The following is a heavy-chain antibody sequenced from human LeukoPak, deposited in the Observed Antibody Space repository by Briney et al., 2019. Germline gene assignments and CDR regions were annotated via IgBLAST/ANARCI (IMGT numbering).Heavy chain of an antibody. J-gene: IGHJ4*02. Sequence: GGSLRLSCAASGFTFSSYGMSWVRQAPGKGLEWVSAISGSGGSTYYADSVKGRFTISRDNSKNTLYLQMNSLESEDTAVYYCLRFGSPDYWGQGTLVIVSS. V-gene: IGHV3-23*01. CDR3: LRFGSPDY. D-gene: IGHD3-10*01. CDR2: ISGSGGST. CDR1: GFTFSSYG.